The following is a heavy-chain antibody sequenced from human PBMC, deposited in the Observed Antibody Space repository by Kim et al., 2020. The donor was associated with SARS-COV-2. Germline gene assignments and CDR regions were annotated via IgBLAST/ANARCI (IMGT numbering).Heavy chain of an antibody. CDR3: ARGRGLLWFGELSNYYFDY. CDR1: GGSFSGYY. CDR2: INHSGST. V-gene: IGHV4-34*01. D-gene: IGHD3-10*01. J-gene: IGHJ4*02. Sequence: SETLSLTCAVYGGSFSGYYWSWIRQPPGKGLEWIGEINHSGSTNYNPSLKSRVTISVDTSKNQFSLKLSSVTAADTAVYYCARGRGLLWFGELSNYYFDYWGQGTLVTVSS.